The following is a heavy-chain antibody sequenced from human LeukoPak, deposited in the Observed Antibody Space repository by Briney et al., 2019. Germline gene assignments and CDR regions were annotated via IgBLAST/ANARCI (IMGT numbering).Heavy chain of an antibody. J-gene: IGHJ4*02. CDR2: ISSSSSTI. Sequence: CXASGFTFSSYSMNWVRQAPGEGVEWVSYISSSSSTIYYADSVKGRFTISRDKAKNTLYVQMNSLRAEETAVYYCXXLDXXXAYWGQGXLXTVSS. CDR1: GFTFSSYS. CDR3: XXLDXXXAY. V-gene: IGHV3-48*01.